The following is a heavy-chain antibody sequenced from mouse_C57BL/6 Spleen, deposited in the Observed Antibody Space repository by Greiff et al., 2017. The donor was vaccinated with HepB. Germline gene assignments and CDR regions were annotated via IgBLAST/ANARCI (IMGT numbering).Heavy chain of an antibody. Sequence: EVQLQQSGPELVKPGASVKISCKASGYTFTDYYMNWVKQSHGKSLEWIGDINPNNGGTSYNQKFKGKATLTVDKSSSTAYMELRSLTSEDSAVYYCARTLLLPHYFDYWGQGTTLTVSS. CDR2: INPNNGGT. V-gene: IGHV1-26*01. D-gene: IGHD1-1*01. CDR1: GYTFTDYY. J-gene: IGHJ2*01. CDR3: ARTLLLPHYFDY.